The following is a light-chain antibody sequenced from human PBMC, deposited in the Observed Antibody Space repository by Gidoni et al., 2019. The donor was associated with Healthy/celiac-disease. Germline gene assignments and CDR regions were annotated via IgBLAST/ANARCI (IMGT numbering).Light chain of an antibody. CDR2: GAS. Sequence: EIVLTQSPGTLSLSPGERATLSCRASQSVSSSYLAWYQQKPGQAPRLLIYGASSRATGMPDRFSGSGSGTDFTLTISRLEPEDFAVYYCQQYGSSPPPFGGGTKVEIK. CDR1: QSVSSSY. J-gene: IGKJ4*01. V-gene: IGKV3-20*01. CDR3: QQYGSSPPP.